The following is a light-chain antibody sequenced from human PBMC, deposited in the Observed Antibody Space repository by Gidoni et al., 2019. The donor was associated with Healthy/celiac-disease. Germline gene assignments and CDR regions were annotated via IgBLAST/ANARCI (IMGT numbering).Light chain of an antibody. J-gene: IGKJ2*01. Sequence: DIQMTQSPSSLSASVGDRVTISCQASQDISNYLNWYQQKPGKAPKLLIYDASNLETGVPARFSGGGSGTDFTFSISSLQPEDIATYYCRQYDNLPYTFGQGTKLEIK. CDR3: RQYDNLPYT. CDR1: QDISNY. V-gene: IGKV1-33*01. CDR2: DAS.